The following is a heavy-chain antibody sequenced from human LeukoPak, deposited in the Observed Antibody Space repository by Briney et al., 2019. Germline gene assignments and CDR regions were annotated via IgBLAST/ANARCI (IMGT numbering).Heavy chain of an antibody. CDR2: IIPIFGTA. Sequence: SVKVSGKASGGTFSSYAISWVRQAPGQGLEWMGGIIPIFGTANYAQKFQGRVTITADESTSTAYMELSSLRSEDTAVYYCARVPIRITIFGVVTFVEFDYWGQGTLVTVSS. V-gene: IGHV1-69*01. D-gene: IGHD3-3*01. CDR1: GGTFSSYA. CDR3: ARVPIRITIFGVVTFVEFDY. J-gene: IGHJ4*02.